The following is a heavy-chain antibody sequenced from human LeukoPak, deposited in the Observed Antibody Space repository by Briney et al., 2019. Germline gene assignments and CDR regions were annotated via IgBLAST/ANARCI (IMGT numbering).Heavy chain of an antibody. CDR1: GFTFSNYW. Sequence: GGSLRLSCAASGFTFSNYWMSWVRQAPGKGLEWVGRIKSKTEGTTDYAAPVKGRFTISRDDSKNTLYLQMNSLKTEDTAVYYCSPLGYCSGGSCYSVYWGQGTLVTVSS. J-gene: IGHJ4*02. CDR2: IKSKTEGTT. V-gene: IGHV3-15*01. CDR3: SPLGYCSGGSCYSVY. D-gene: IGHD2-15*01.